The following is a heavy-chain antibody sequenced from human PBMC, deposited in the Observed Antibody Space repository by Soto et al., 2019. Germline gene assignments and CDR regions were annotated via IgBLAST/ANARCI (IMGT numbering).Heavy chain of an antibody. Sequence: QVKLVESGGGVVQPGRSLRLSCAASGFTFSIYGMHWVRQAPGKGLEWVAVISYDGSNKYYADSVKGRFTISRDNSKNTLYLQMDSLRAEDTSLYYCAKDRMASRPSICIDYWGQATLDTGSS. CDR2: ISYDGSNK. CDR3: AKDRMASRPSICIDY. CDR1: GFTFSIYG. V-gene: IGHV3-30*18. J-gene: IGHJ4*02. D-gene: IGHD6-6*01.